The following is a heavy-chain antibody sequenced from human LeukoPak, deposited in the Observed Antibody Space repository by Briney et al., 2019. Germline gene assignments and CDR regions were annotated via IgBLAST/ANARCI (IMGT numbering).Heavy chain of an antibody. CDR3: ARGPHRSSGWPQPIF. CDR1: GGSFSGYY. J-gene: IGHJ3*01. CDR2: INHSGST. D-gene: IGHD6-19*01. Sequence: SETLSLTCAVYGGSFSGYYWSWIRQPPGKGLEWIGEINHSGSTNYNPSLKSRVTISVDTPKNQFSLKLSSVTAADTAVYYCARGPHRSSGWPQPIFWGQGTMVTVSS. V-gene: IGHV4-34*01.